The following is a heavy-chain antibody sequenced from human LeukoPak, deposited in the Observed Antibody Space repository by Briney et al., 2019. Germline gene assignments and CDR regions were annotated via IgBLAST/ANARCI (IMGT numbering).Heavy chain of an antibody. V-gene: IGHV4-31*03. D-gene: IGHD6-13*01. Sequence: SETLSLTCTVSGGSISSGGYYWSWIRPHPGKGLEWIGYIYYSGSTYYNPSLKSRVTISVGTSKNQFSLKLSSVTAADTAVYYCARASSSWQDGWFDPWGQGTLVTVSS. CDR1: GGSISSGGYY. CDR2: IYYSGST. CDR3: ARASSSWQDGWFDP. J-gene: IGHJ5*02.